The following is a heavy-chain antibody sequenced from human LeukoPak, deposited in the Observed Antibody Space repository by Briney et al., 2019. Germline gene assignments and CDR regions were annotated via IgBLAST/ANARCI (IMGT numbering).Heavy chain of an antibody. J-gene: IGHJ4*02. D-gene: IGHD6-13*01. CDR1: GGSISSYY. CDR3: ARDLVGGRIAAAGAFDY. CDR2: IYYSGST. V-gene: IGHV4-59*12. Sequence: SETLSLTCTVSGGSISSYYWSWIRQPPGKGLEWIGYIYYSGSTNYNPSLKSRVTISVDTSKNQFSLKLSSVTAADTAVYYCARDLVGGRIAAAGAFDYWGQGTLVTVSS.